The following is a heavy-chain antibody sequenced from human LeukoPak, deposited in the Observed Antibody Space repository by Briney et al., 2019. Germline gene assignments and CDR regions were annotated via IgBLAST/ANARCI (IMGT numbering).Heavy chain of an antibody. Sequence: PSETLSLTCTVSGGSISSSSYYWGWIRQPPGKGLEWIGSIYYSGSTYYNPSLKSRVTISVDTSKNQFSLKLSSVTAADTAVYYCASNRDCSGGSCFSDWFDPWGQGTLVTVSS. CDR1: GGSISSSSYY. V-gene: IGHV4-39*07. J-gene: IGHJ5*02. CDR2: IYYSGST. CDR3: ASNRDCSGGSCFSDWFDP. D-gene: IGHD2-15*01.